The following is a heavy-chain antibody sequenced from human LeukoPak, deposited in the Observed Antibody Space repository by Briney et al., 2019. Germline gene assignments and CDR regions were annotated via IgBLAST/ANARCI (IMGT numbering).Heavy chain of an antibody. J-gene: IGHJ4*02. CDR1: GFTVSTDH. CDR3: ARDSSSGWTFDY. CDR2: IWYDGSNK. D-gene: IGHD6-19*01. Sequence: GGSLRLSCAASGFTVSTDHMSWVRQAPGKGLEWVAVIWYDGSNKYYADSVKGRFTISRDDSKNTLYLQMNSLRAEDTAVYYCARDSSSGWTFDYWGQGTLVTASS. V-gene: IGHV3-33*08.